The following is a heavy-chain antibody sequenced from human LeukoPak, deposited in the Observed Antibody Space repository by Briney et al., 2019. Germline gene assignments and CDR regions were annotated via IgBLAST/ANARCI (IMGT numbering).Heavy chain of an antibody. Sequence: PSETLSLTCTVSGGSVNSSHYYWGWIRQPPGKGLEWIGSLYYSGSTYYNPSLKSRVTISVDTSKNQFSVKLSSVTAADTAVYYCARPSIPSAAASALDIWGQGTMVTVSS. D-gene: IGHD2-2*01. V-gene: IGHV4-39*01. CDR1: GGSVNSSHYY. J-gene: IGHJ3*02. CDR2: LYYSGST. CDR3: ARPSIPSAAASALDI.